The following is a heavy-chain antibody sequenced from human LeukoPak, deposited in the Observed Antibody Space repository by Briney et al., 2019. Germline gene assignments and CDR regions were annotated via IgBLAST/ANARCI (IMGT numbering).Heavy chain of an antibody. CDR1: GFTLSSYW. Sequence: GGSLRLSCAASGFTLSSYWMHWVRQAPGKGLVWVSRINSDGSSTSYADSVKGRFTISRDNAKNTLYLQMNSLRAEDTAVYYCARASQLRYFDWLLKVPDAFDIWGQGTMVTVSS. V-gene: IGHV3-74*01. CDR2: INSDGSST. J-gene: IGHJ3*02. D-gene: IGHD3-9*01. CDR3: ARASQLRYFDWLLKVPDAFDI.